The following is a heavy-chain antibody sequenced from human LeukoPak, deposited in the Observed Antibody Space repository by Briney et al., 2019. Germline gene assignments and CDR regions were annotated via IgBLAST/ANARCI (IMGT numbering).Heavy chain of an antibody. CDR1: GFTLSIYW. J-gene: IGHJ4*02. V-gene: IGHV3-7*01. D-gene: IGHD2-15*01. Sequence: GGSLRLSCAASGFTLSIYWMSWVRQAPGKGVEWVANIKQDGSEKYYVDSVKGRFTISRDNAKNSLYLQMNSLRAEDTAVYYCAKDQYCSCWGQGTLVTVSS. CDR2: IKQDGSEK. CDR3: AKDQYCSC.